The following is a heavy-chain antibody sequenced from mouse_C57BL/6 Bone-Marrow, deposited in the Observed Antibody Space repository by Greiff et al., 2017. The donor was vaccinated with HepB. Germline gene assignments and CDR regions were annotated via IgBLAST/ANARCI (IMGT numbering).Heavy chain of an antibody. Sequence: VQLQQSGPELVKPGASVKISCKASGYTFTDYYMNWVKQSHGKSLEWIGDINPNNGGTSYNQKFKGKATLTVDKSSSTAYMELRSLTSEDSAVYYWARRDYYGSSYVEWYFDVWGTGTTVTVSS. CDR3: ARRDYYGSSYVEWYFDV. CDR1: GYTFTDYY. D-gene: IGHD1-1*01. J-gene: IGHJ1*03. V-gene: IGHV1-26*01. CDR2: INPNNGGT.